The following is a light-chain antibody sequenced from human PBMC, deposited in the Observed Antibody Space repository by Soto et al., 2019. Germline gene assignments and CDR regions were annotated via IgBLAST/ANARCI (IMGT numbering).Light chain of an antibody. CDR2: GAS. Sequence: EIVLTQSPATLSLSPGERATLSCRASQSVSSYLAWYQQKPGQAPSLLIYGASSRATGVPDRFSGSGSGTDFTLTISRLEPEDYAVYFCQQYGGSSTFGQGTKVDIK. CDR3: QQYGGSST. CDR1: QSVSSY. J-gene: IGKJ1*01. V-gene: IGKV3-20*01.